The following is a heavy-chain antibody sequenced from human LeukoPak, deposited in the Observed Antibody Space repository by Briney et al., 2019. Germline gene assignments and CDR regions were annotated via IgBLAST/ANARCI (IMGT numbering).Heavy chain of an antibody. CDR3: ARYSSGSNTYYFDY. J-gene: IGHJ4*02. D-gene: IGHD5-12*01. Sequence: GESLKISCKGSGYSFTTYWIGWVRQMPGKGLEWKGVIYPGDSDARYGPSFQGQVTISVDKSITTAYLQWSSLKASDTAMYYCARYSSGSNTYYFDYWGQGTLVTVSS. V-gene: IGHV5-51*01. CDR2: IYPGDSDA. CDR1: GYSFTTYW.